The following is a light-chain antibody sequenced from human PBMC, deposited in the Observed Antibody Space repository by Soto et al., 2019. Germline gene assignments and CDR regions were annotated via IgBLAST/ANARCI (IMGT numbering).Light chain of an antibody. CDR3: QQYNNWPWT. Sequence: ESVLTQSPGPLSLSPGARATLSCRASQSLSSSYLAWYQQKPGQAPRLLIYGASTRATGIPARFSGSGSGTEFTLTISSLQSEDFAVYYCQQYNNWPWTFGQGSKVDIK. J-gene: IGKJ1*01. V-gene: IGKV3-15*01. CDR2: GAS. CDR1: QSLSSSY.